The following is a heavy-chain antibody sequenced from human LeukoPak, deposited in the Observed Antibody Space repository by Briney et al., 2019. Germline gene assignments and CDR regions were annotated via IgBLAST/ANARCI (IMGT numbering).Heavy chain of an antibody. Sequence: GGSLRLSCAASGFTFSSYWMSWVRQAPGKGLEWVANIKQDGSEKYYVDSVKGRFTISRDDAKNSLYLQMNSLRAEDTAVYFCARDKGGMVPFDYWGQGTLVTVSS. J-gene: IGHJ4*02. CDR1: GFTFSSYW. CDR2: IKQDGSEK. CDR3: ARDKGGMVPFDY. D-gene: IGHD3-10*01. V-gene: IGHV3-7*01.